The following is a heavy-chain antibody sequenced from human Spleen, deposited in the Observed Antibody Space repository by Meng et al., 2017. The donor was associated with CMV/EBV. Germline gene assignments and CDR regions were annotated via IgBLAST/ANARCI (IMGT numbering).Heavy chain of an antibody. D-gene: IGHD4-11*01. CDR3: ARSSGDNSYFDY. CDR1: AGSVRTTHW. V-gene: IGHV4-4*02. J-gene: IGHJ4*02. Sequence: CAVSAGSVRTTHWWNWVRQPPGKGLEWIGQIYHTGSTDYNPSLESRVTMSVDKPKNQFSLKVSSVTAADTAIYYCARSSGDNSYFDYWGRGTLVTVSS. CDR2: IYHTGST.